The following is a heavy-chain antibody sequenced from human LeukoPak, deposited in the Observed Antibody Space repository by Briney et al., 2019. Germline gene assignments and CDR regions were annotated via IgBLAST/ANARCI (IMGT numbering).Heavy chain of an antibody. CDR1: GGSISSNNW. Sequence: SETLSPTCAVFGGSISSNNWWSWVRQPPGKGLEWIGEIFHSGSTNYNPSLKSRVTISVDKSKNQFSLKLNSVTAADTAVYYCARAEPRGSVWYPYWGQGTLVTVSS. J-gene: IGHJ4*02. D-gene: IGHD6-13*01. CDR3: ARAEPRGSVWYPY. V-gene: IGHV4-4*02. CDR2: IFHSGST.